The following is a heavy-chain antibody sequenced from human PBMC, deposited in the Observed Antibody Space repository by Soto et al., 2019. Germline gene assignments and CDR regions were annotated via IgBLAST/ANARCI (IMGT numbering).Heavy chain of an antibody. CDR1: GFTFSSYA. CDR2: ISGSGGST. Sequence: EVQLLESGGGLVQPGGSLRLSCAASGFTFSSYALSWVRQAPGKGLEWVSAISGSGGSTYYADSVKGRFTISRDNSKNTLYLQMNSLRDEDTAVYYCANISHSSSWYLGAFDIWGQGTMVTVSS. D-gene: IGHD6-13*01. CDR3: ANISHSSSWYLGAFDI. J-gene: IGHJ3*02. V-gene: IGHV3-23*01.